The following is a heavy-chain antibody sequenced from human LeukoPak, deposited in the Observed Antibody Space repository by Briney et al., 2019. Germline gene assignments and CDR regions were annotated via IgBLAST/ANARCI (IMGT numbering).Heavy chain of an antibody. Sequence: GGSLRLSCAASGFTFSSYGMHWVRQAPGKGLEWVSAISGSGGSTYYADSVKGRFTISRDNSKNTLYLQMNSLRAEDTAVYYCSKDRRDVLRYFDWYPPIDYWGQGTLVTVSS. D-gene: IGHD3-9*01. CDR2: ISGSGGST. CDR1: GFTFSSYG. J-gene: IGHJ4*02. V-gene: IGHV3-23*01. CDR3: SKDRRDVLRYFDWYPPIDY.